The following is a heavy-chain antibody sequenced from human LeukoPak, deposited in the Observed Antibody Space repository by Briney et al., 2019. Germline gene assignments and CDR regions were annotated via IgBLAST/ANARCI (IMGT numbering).Heavy chain of an antibody. J-gene: IGHJ4*02. V-gene: IGHV4-59*01. Sequence: SETLSLTCTVSGGSISSYYWSWIRQPPGKGLEWIGYIYYSGSTNYNPSLKSRVTISVDTSKNQFSLKLSSVTAADTAVYYCSSTSRGSSWYNPIYYWGQATLVTDSS. CDR2: IYYSGST. CDR3: SSTSRGSSWYNPIYY. CDR1: GGSISSYY. D-gene: IGHD6-13*01.